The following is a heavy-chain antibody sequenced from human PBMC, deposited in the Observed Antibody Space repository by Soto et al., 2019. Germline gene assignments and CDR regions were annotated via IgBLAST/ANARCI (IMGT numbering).Heavy chain of an antibody. CDR1: GYTFSNFA. D-gene: IGHD2-21*01. V-gene: IGHV1-18*01. CDR2: ISAYNGNT. J-gene: IGHJ5*02. Sequence: ASVKVSCKASGYTFSNFAMHWVRQAHGQRLEWMGWISAYNGNTKYSQKLQGRVTMTTDTSTSTAYMELRSLRSDDTAVYYCARAPGDSPTDWFDPWGQGTLVTVSS. CDR3: ARAPGDSPTDWFDP.